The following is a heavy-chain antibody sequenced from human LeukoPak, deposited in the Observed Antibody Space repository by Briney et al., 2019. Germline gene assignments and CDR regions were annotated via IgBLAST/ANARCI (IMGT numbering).Heavy chain of an antibody. V-gene: IGHV3-48*01. Sequence: GSLRLSCAASGFTFSSYSMNWVRQAPGKGLEWVSYISSSSSTIYYADSVKGRFTISRDNAKNSLYLQMNSLRAEDTAVYYCARDSLPQYCSSTSCYSGHFGFGVYYMGVWGKGTTVTVSS. CDR3: ARDSLPQYCSSTSCYSGHFGFGVYYMGV. J-gene: IGHJ6*03. CDR2: ISSSSSTI. CDR1: GFTFSSYS. D-gene: IGHD2-2*01.